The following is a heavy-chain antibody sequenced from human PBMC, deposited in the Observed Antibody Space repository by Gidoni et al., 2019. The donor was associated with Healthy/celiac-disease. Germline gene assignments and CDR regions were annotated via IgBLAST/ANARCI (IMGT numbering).Heavy chain of an antibody. CDR3: VSGDYFQYFDY. J-gene: IGHJ4*02. D-gene: IGHD4-17*01. V-gene: IGHV4-30-4*01. Sequence: QVQLQESGPGLVKPSQTLSLTCTVSAGSISSGDYYWSWIRQPPGKGMEWIGYIYYSGSTYYNPSLKSRVTIAVDTSKNQFSLKLSAVTAADTAVYYCVSGDYFQYFDYWGQGTLVTVSS. CDR1: AGSISSGDYY. CDR2: IYYSGST.